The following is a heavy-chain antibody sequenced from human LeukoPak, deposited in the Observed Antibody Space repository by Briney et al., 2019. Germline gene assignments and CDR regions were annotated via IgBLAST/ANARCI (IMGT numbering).Heavy chain of an antibody. D-gene: IGHD2-15*01. Sequence: ASVKVSCKASGYTFTGYYMHWVRQAPGQGLEWMGWINPNSGGTNYAQKFQGWVTMTRDTSISTAYMELSRLRSDDTAVYYCARIGYCSGGSCLDAFDIWGQGTMVTVSS. CDR3: ARIGYCSGGSCLDAFDI. CDR2: INPNSGGT. J-gene: IGHJ3*02. V-gene: IGHV1-2*04. CDR1: GYTFTGYY.